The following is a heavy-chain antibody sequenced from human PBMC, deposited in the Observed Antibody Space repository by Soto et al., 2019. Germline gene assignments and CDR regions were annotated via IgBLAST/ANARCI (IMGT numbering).Heavy chain of an antibody. CDR2: IYYSGST. J-gene: IGHJ4*02. V-gene: IGHV4-61*01. Sequence: QVQLQESGPGLVKPSETLSLTCTVSGGSVSSGSYYWSWIRQPPGKGLEWIGYIYYSGSTNYNPSLKSRXXIXVXXSKNQFSLKLSSVTAADTAVYYCARDQGYSNPYLSWGQGTLVTVSS. D-gene: IGHD4-4*01. CDR3: ARDQGYSNPYLS. CDR1: GGSVSSGSYY.